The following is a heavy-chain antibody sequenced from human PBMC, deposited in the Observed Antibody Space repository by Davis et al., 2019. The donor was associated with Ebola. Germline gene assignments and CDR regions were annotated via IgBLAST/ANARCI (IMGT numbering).Heavy chain of an antibody. J-gene: IGHJ6*02. Sequence: MPSETLSLTCTVSGGSISSSSYYWGWIRQPPGKGLEWIGSIYYSGSTYYNPSLKSRVTISVDTSKNQFSLKLSSVTAADTAVYYCARDLRITMIVVVSHYGMDVWGQGTTVTVSS. CDR3: ARDLRITMIVVVSHYGMDV. V-gene: IGHV4-39*07. CDR2: IYYSGST. D-gene: IGHD3-22*01. CDR1: GGSISSSSYY.